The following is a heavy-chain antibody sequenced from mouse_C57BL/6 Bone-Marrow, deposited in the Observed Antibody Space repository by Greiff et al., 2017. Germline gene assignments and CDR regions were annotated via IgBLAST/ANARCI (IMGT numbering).Heavy chain of an antibody. CDR2: IWTGGGT. CDR3: VRHYGKPLWYFDV. Sequence: VKLVESGPGLVAPSQSLSITCTVSGFSLTSYAISWVRQPPGKGLEWLGVIWTGGGTNYNSALKSRLSISKDNSKSQAFLKMNSLQTDDTARYYCVRHYGKPLWYFDVWGTGTTVTVSS. CDR1: GFSLTSYA. D-gene: IGHD2-1*01. J-gene: IGHJ1*03. V-gene: IGHV2-9-1*01.